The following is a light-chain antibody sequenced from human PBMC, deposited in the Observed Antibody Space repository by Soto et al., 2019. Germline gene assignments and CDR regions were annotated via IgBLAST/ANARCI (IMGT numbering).Light chain of an antibody. CDR1: NIGGKS. V-gene: IGLV3-21*02. CDR3: QVWDISSDHHV. J-gene: IGLJ1*01. Sequence: SYELTQPPSVSVAPGQTARITCGGNNIGGKSVHWYQQKPGQAPVLVVYDDSDRPSGIPDRFSGSNSGDTATLTIRRVEAGDEADYYCQVWDISSDHHVFGTGTKVTVL. CDR2: DDS.